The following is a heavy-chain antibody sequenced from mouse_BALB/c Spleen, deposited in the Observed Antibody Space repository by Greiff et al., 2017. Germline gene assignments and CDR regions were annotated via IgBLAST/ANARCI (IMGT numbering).Heavy chain of an antibody. V-gene: IGHV14-4*02. D-gene: IGHD1-1*01. J-gene: IGHJ4*01. CDR2: IDPENGDT. Sequence: EVQLVESGAELVRSGASVKLSCTASGFNIKDYYMHWVKQRPEQGLEWIGWIDPENGDTEYAPKFQGKATMTADTSSNTAYLQLSSLTSEDTAVYYCNYYGSSDYARDDWGQGTSVTVAA. CDR1: GFNIKDYY. CDR3: NYYGSSDYARDD.